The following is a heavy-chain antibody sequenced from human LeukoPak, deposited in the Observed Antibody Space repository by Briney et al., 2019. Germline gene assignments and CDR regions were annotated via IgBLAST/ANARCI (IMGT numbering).Heavy chain of an antibody. CDR1: GYTFSDYY. CDR3: ARDQGDISGFIILY. CDR2: IDPNSGGT. J-gene: IGHJ4*02. Sequence: GASVKVSCKASGYTFSDYYMHWVRQAPGQGLEWMGWIDPNSGGTNYAQKFQGRVTMTRDTSISTAYMELLRLRSDDTAVYYCARDQGDISGFIILYWGQGTLVTVSS. V-gene: IGHV1-2*02. D-gene: IGHD6-19*01.